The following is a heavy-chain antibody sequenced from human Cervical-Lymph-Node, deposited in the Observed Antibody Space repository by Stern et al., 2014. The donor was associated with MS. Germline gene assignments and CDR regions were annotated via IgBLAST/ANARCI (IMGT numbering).Heavy chain of an antibody. J-gene: IGHJ6*02. CDR3: AKNRGGGSPYYYDMDV. D-gene: IGHD1-26*01. Sequence: VQLVQSGGGLVQPGGSLRLSCAASGLIFGSYAMTWVRQAPGKGLEWVSTISGSGGSTYYADSGKGRFTISRDNFKSTLNLQVNSLRAEDTAVYYCAKNRGGGSPYYYDMDVWGQGTTVTVSS. V-gene: IGHV3-23*04. CDR2: ISGSGGST. CDR1: GLIFGSYA.